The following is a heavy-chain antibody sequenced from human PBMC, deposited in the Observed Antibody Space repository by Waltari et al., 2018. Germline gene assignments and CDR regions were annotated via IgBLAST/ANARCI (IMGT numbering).Heavy chain of an antibody. V-gene: IGHV3-21*01. D-gene: IGHD3-3*01. CDR3: ARDRRRNYDFWSGPTGY. J-gene: IGHJ4*02. CDR1: GFPFSSYS. CDR2: ISSSSSYI. Sequence: EVQLVESGGGLVKPGGSLSLPCAASGFPFSSYSMNWVRQAPGKGLEWVSSISSSSSYIYYADSVKGRFTISRDNAKNSLYLQMNSLRAEDTAVYYCARDRRRNYDFWSGPTGYWGQGTLVTVSS.